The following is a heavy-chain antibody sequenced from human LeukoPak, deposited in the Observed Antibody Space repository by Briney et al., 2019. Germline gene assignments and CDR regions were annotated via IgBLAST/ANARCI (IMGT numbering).Heavy chain of an antibody. D-gene: IGHD4-11*01. CDR1: GGTFISNA. CDR3: ASGRMTTETTYCFDP. Sequence: SVKVSCKASGGTFISNAITWVRQAPGQGLEWMGRIIPIFGITDYAQKFQGRVTITADKSTSTAYMKFSSLRSEDTAVYYCASGRMTTETTYCFDPWGQGTLITVSS. J-gene: IGHJ5*02. CDR2: IIPIFGIT. V-gene: IGHV1-69*04.